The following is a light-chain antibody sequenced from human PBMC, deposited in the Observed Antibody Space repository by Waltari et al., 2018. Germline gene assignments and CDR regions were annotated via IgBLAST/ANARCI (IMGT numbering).Light chain of an antibody. J-gene: IGLJ2*01. CDR1: LLETQY. CDR3: QSADSSGPSVV. V-gene: IGLV3-25*03. CDR2: KDN. Sequence: SYELTQPSSMSVSPGQTARITCPGNLLETQYVYWYQQKPGQAPILVIFKDNERPSGIPERFSGSSSGTTVTLTISGVQAEDEADYYCQSADSSGPSVVFGGGTKLT.